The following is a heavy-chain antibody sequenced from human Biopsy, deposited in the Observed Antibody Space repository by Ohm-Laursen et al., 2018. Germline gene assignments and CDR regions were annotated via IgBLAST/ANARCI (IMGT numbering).Heavy chain of an antibody. CDR3: VREMSHESTIRDSFDL. Sequence: SLRLSCAASGFTFDDYAMHWVRQVPGKGLEWVSGISWNSGSIGYADSVKGRFTISSDNAKDSLFLQMNSLRVEDTAVYYCVREMSHESTIRDSFDLWGQGTMVTVSS. V-gene: IGHV3-9*01. D-gene: IGHD5/OR15-5a*01. J-gene: IGHJ3*01. CDR1: GFTFDDYA. CDR2: ISWNSGSI.